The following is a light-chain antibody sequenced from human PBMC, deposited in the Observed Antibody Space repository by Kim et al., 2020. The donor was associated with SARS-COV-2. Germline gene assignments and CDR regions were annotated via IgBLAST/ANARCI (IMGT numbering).Light chain of an antibody. CDR2: EVN. V-gene: IGLV2-18*02. CDR3: SSQTITATWV. J-gene: IGLJ3*02. CDR1: SSDVGSYNR. Sequence: QSALTQPPSVSASPGQSVTISCTGTSSDVGSYNRVSWNQQPPGTAPKLIIYEVNNRPSGVPDRFAGSKSGNTASLTISGLQAEDEADYYCSSQTITATWVFGGGTKVTVL.